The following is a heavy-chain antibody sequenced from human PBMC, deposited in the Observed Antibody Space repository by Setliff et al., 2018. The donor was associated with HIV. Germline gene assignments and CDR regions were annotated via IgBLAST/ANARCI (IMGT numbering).Heavy chain of an antibody. CDR3: ARGVVVAATRWFDP. Sequence: SETLSLTCTVSGGSISSYYWSWIRQPPGKGLEWIGYIYYSGSTNYNPSLKSRVTISVVTSKNQFSLKLSSVTAADTAVYYCARGVVVAATRWFDPWGQGTLVTVSS. J-gene: IGHJ5*02. D-gene: IGHD2-15*01. CDR1: GGSISSYY. CDR2: IYYSGST. V-gene: IGHV4-59*01.